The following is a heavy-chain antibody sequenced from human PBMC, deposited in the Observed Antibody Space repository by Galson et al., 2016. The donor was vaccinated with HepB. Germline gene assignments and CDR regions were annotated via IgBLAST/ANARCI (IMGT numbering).Heavy chain of an antibody. CDR3: ARDKEDSSGYFGY. V-gene: IGHV3-21*01. J-gene: IGHJ4*02. D-gene: IGHD3-22*01. CDR1: GFTFSTYS. CDR2: ISLSSSYI. Sequence: SLRLSCAASGFTFSTYSMNWVRQAPGMRLEWVSSISLSSSYIYYADSVQGRFTISRDNAKNSLYLQMNSLRAEDTAVYYCARDKEDSSGYFGYWGQGTLVTVAS.